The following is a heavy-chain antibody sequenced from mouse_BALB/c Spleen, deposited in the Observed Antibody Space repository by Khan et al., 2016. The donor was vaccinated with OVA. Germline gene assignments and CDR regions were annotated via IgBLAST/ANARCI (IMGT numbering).Heavy chain of an antibody. V-gene: IGHV9-3-1*01. CDR1: GYTFTTFG. CDR3: GRVGFNGTMDS. Sequence: QIQLVQSGPEVKKPGETVKISCKASGYTFTTFGMNWVRQAPGKGLKWMGWINTYTGKPTYADDFKGRFAFSLETSASTAYLQINNLKNEDTATCFSGRVGFNGTMDSWGQGTSVTVSS. CDR2: INTYTGKP. J-gene: IGHJ4*01.